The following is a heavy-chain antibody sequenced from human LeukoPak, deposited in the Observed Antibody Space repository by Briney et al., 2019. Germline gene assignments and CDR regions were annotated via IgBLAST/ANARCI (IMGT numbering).Heavy chain of an antibody. J-gene: IGHJ4*02. CDR2: ISAYNGNT. D-gene: IGHD4-17*01. V-gene: IGHV1-18*01. Sequence: GASVKGSCKASGYTFTSYGISWVRQAPGQGLEWMGWISAYNGNTNYAQKLQGRVTMTTDTSTSTAYMELRSLRSDDTAVYYCARGRKDYGDDHFDYWGQGTLVTVSS. CDR3: ARGRKDYGDDHFDY. CDR1: GYTFTSYG.